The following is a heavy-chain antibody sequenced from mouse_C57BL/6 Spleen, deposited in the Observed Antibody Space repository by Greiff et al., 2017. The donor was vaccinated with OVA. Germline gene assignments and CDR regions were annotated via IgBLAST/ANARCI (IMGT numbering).Heavy chain of an antibody. CDR2: ISSGSSTI. Sequence: EVQLQESGGGLVKPGGSLKLSCAASGFNFSDYGMHWVRQAPEQGLEWVAYISSGSSTIYYADTVKGRFTISRDNAKNTLFLQLTSLRSEDTAMYYCATITTVAPFYAMDYWGQGTSVTVSS. CDR1: GFNFSDYG. J-gene: IGHJ4*01. D-gene: IGHD1-1*01. V-gene: IGHV5-17*01. CDR3: ATITTVAPFYAMDY.